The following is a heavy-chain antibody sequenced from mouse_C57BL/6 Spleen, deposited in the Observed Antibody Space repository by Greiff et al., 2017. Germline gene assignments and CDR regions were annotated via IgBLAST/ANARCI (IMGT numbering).Heavy chain of an antibody. CDR1: GYTFTSYW. CDR2: IDPSDSYT. V-gene: IGHV1-69*01. Sequence: QVQLQQPGAELVMPGASVKLSCKASGYTFTSYWMHWVKQRPGQGLEWIGEIDPSDSYTNYNQKFKGKSTLTVDKSSSTAYMQLSSLTSEDSAVYYCARREDYDYYWYFDVWGTGTTVTVSS. D-gene: IGHD2-4*01. CDR3: ARREDYDYYWYFDV. J-gene: IGHJ1*03.